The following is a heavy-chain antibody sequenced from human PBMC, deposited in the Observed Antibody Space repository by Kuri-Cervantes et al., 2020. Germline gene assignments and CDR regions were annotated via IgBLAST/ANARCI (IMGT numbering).Heavy chain of an antibody. CDR1: GFTFSSYG. D-gene: IGHD1-26*01. CDR2: IRYDGSNK. V-gene: IGHV3-30*02. J-gene: IGHJ4*02. Sequence: LSLTCAASGFTFSSYGMHWVRQAPGKGLEWVAFIRYDGSNKYYADSVKGRFTISRDNSKNTLYLQLNGLRAEDTAVYYCAKDSQWACEYWGQGTLVTVSS. CDR3: AKDSQWACEY.